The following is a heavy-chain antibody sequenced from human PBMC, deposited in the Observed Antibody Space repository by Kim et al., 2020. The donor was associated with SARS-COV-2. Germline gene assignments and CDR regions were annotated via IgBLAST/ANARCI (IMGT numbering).Heavy chain of an antibody. D-gene: IGHD5-12*01. V-gene: IGHV4-31*02. Sequence: YNPSLKSRVTISVDTSKNQFSLKLSSVTAADTAVYYCARHSEVLGGLFDYWGQGTLVTVSS. CDR3: ARHSEVLGGLFDY. J-gene: IGHJ4*02.